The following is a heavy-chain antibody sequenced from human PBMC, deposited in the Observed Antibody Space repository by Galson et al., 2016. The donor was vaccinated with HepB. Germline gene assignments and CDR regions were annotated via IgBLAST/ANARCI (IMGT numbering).Heavy chain of an antibody. V-gene: IGHV3-53*01. CDR3: ARDLVVTRNYYYYHYMDV. J-gene: IGHJ6*03. CDR2: IYSGDYT. D-gene: IGHD3-22*01. Sequence: SLRLSCAPSGFSVSNNYMNWVRQAPGKGLEWVSVIYSGDYTYYADSVKGRFTISRDISKNTLYHQMNRLRAEDTAVYYCARDLVVTRNYYYYHYMDVWGKGTTVTVSS. CDR1: GFSVSNNY.